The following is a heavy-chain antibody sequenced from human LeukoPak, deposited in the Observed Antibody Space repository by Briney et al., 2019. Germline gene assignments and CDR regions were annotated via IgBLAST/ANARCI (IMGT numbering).Heavy chain of an antibody. CDR3: ARDPNWGYDY. CDR1: GGSISSGSYY. J-gene: IGHJ4*02. V-gene: IGHV4-61*02. D-gene: IGHD7-27*01. CDR2: IYTSGST. Sequence: SETLSLTCTVSGGSISSGSYYWSWIRQPAGKGLEWIGRIYTSGSTNYNPSLKSRVTISVDTSKNQFSLKLSSVTAADTAVYYCARDPNWGYDYWGQGTLVTVSS.